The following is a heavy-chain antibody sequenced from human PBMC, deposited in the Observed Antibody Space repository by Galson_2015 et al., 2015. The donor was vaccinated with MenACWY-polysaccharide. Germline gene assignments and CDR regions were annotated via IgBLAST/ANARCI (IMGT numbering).Heavy chain of an antibody. V-gene: IGHV3-7*01. CDR3: ARDGGRTIGTTQRGY. J-gene: IGHJ4*02. CDR1: GFTFNDFW. Sequence: GSLRLSCAASGFTFNDFWLSWVRQAPGKGLEWVANINQYGSEKYYVDSVKGRFTISRDNAKNSLYLQMNSLRAEDTAVYYCARDGGRTIGTTQRGYWGQGTLVTVSS. D-gene: IGHD1-1*01. CDR2: INQYGSEK.